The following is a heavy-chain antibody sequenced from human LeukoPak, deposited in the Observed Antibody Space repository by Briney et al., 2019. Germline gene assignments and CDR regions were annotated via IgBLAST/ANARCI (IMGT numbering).Heavy chain of an antibody. CDR1: GGTFSSYA. CDR2: IIPIFGTA. J-gene: IGHJ3*02. CDR3: ARAVLLWFGPHDAFDI. D-gene: IGHD3-10*01. Sequence: SVKVSCKASGGTFSSYAISWVRQAPGQGLEWMGGIIPIFGTASYAQKFQGRVTITTDESTSTAYMELSSLRSEDTAVYCCARAVLLWFGPHDAFDIWGQGTMVTVSS. V-gene: IGHV1-69*05.